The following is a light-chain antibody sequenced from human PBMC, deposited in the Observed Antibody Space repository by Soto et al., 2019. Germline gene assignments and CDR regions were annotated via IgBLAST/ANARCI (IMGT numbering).Light chain of an antibody. J-gene: IGLJ2*01. V-gene: IGLV1-40*01. Sequence: QSVLTQPPSVSGAPGQRVTISCTGSSSNIGARFDVHWYHQLPGTAPKLLIYDNNNRPSGVPDRFSGSKSGTSASLAITGLQAEDEADYYCQSYDSSLNAVVFGGGTKLTVL. CDR2: DNN. CDR3: QSYDSSLNAVV. CDR1: SSNIGARFD.